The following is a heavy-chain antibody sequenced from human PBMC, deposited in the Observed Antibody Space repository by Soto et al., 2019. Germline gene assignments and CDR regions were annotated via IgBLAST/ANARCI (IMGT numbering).Heavy chain of an antibody. CDR2: IYYSGST. D-gene: IGHD2-21*02. Sequence: QLQLQESGPGLVKPSETLSLTCSVSGGSISSSSYFWGWIRQPPGKGLEWIGSIYYSGSTYYNPSLQSRFPVSVDTSKNQFSLKLSSVTAADTAVYYCARHPSDFWFDPWGQGTLVTVSS. V-gene: IGHV4-39*01. CDR3: ARHPSDFWFDP. CDR1: GGSISSSSYF. J-gene: IGHJ5*02.